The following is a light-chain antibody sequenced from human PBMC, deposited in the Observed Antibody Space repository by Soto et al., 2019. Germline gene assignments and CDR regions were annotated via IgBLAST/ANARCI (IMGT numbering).Light chain of an antibody. CDR1: QSIFYGPNNKNS. CDR2: WAS. J-gene: IGKJ3*01. V-gene: IGKV4-1*01. CDR3: QYRGV. Sequence: VLTQSPDSLAVSLGERATISCKSSQSIFYGPNNKNSLAWYQQRPGQPPKLLIYWASTPEPGVPDRFSGSGSGTDCTLTVSSLQAEDVEVYYCQYRGVFGPGTKVNV.